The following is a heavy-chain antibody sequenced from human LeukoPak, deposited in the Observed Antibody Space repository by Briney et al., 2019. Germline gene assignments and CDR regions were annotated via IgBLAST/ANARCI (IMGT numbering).Heavy chain of an antibody. D-gene: IGHD3-22*01. V-gene: IGHV4-30-4*08. Sequence: SETLSLTCTVSGGSISSGDYYWSWIRQPPGKGLEWIGYIYYSGSTYYNPSLKSRVSISVDTSKNQFSLKLSSVTAADTAVYYCVRVVSSGYSRMDVWGKGTTVTVS. CDR1: GGSISSGDYY. CDR2: IYYSGST. J-gene: IGHJ6*03. CDR3: VRVVSSGYSRMDV.